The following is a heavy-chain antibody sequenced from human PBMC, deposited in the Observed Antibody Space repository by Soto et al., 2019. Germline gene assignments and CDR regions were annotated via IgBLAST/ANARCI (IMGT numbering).Heavy chain of an antibody. CDR2: XIPIFGTA. V-gene: IGHV1-69*01. D-gene: IGHD3-22*01. CDR1: GGTFSSXX. Sequence: QVQLVQSGAEVKKPGSSVKVSCKASGGTFSSXXXXXXXXXXXXXXXXXXXXIPIFGTANYAQKFQGRVTITADESTSTAYMELSSLRSEDTAVYYCXTSFNYYDSSGYYIYAFDIWGQGTMVTVSS. CDR3: XTSFNYYDSSGYYIYAFDI. J-gene: IGHJ3*02.